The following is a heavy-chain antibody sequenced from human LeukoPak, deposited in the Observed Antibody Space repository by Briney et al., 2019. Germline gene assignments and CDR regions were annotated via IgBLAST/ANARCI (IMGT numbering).Heavy chain of an antibody. D-gene: IGHD2-2*01. CDR2: SSSSSSYI. CDR1: GFTFSSYS. J-gene: IGHJ4*02. CDR3: AKVFSSTSSIDFDY. Sequence: PGGSLRLSCAASGFTFSSYSMNWVRQAPGKGLEWVSSSSSSSSYIYYADSVKGRFTISRDNAKNSLYLQMNSLRAEDTAVYYCAKVFSSTSSIDFDYWGQGTLVTVSS. V-gene: IGHV3-21*01.